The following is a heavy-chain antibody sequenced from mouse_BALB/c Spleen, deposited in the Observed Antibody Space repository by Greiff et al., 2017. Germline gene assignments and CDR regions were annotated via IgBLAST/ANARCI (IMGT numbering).Heavy chain of an antibody. CDR3: ARSLPRLRYAMDY. V-gene: IGHV14-1*02. Sequence: EVQLQQSGAELVRPGALVKLSCKASGFNIKDYYMHWVKQRPEQGLEWIGWIDPENGNTIYDPKFQGKASITADTSSNTAYLQLSSLTSEDTAVYYCARSLPRLRYAMDYWGQGTSVTVSS. D-gene: IGHD1-2*01. J-gene: IGHJ4*01. CDR2: IDPENGNT. CDR1: GFNIKDYY.